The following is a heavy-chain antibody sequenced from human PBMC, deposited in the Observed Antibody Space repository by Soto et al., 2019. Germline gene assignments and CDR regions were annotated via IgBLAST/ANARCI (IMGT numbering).Heavy chain of an antibody. Sequence: PGGSLRLSCAASGFTFSSYSMNWVRQAPGKGLEWVSSISSSSSYIYYADSVKGRFTISRDNAKNSLYLQMNSLRAEDTAVYYCARDLSPRRYYYYGMDVWGQGTTVTVSS. J-gene: IGHJ6*02. CDR2: ISSSSSYI. CDR1: GFTFSSYS. V-gene: IGHV3-21*01. CDR3: ARDLSPRRYYYYGMDV.